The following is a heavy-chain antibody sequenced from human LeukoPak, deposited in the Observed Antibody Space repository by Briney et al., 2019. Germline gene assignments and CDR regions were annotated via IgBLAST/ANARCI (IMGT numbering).Heavy chain of an antibody. CDR2: INPNSGGT. J-gene: IGHJ4*02. CDR3: ARDRSYDSSGYYGY. Sequence: ASVKVSCKAFGYTFTGYWMHWVRQAPGQGLEWMGWINPNSGGTNYAQKFQGRVTMTRDTSISTAYMELSRLRSDDTAVYYCARDRSYDSSGYYGYWDQGTLVTVSS. D-gene: IGHD3-22*01. CDR1: GYTFTGYW. V-gene: IGHV1-2*02.